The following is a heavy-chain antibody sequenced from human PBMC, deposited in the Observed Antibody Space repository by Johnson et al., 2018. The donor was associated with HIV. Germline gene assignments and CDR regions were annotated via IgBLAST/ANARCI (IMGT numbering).Heavy chain of an antibody. V-gene: IGHV3-66*01. CDR3: AKGGEVWDYDGFDI. J-gene: IGHJ3*02. CDR2: IYSGGST. Sequence: MQLVESGGGLVQPGESLRLSCAASGFTVSSNYMNWVRQAPGKGLEWVSVIYSGGSTFYADSVKGRFTISRDNSKNTLYLQMNNLRAEDTAVYYCAKGGEVWDYDGFDIWGQGTMVTVSS. D-gene: IGHD1-26*01. CDR1: GFTVSSNY.